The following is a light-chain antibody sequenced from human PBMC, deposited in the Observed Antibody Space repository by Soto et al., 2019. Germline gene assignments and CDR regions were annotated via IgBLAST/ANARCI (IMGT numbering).Light chain of an antibody. CDR1: QNIHNH. CDR3: QKYNSAPRT. Sequence: EILMTQSPATLSVSPGERVTLSCRASQNIHNHMSWFLQKPGQAPRLLIHGATTRATGIPARFSGSGSGTDFTLTISSLQPEDVATYYCQKYNSAPRTFGQGTKVDIK. J-gene: IGKJ1*01. V-gene: IGKV3-15*01. CDR2: GAT.